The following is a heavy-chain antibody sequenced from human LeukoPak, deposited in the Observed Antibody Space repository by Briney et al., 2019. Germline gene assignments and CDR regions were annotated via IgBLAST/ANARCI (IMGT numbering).Heavy chain of an antibody. Sequence: GGSLRLSCAASGFTFSNYAMSWVRQAPGKGLEWVSVISGSGTIYYADSVKGRFTISRDNSKNTLYLQMSSLRAEDTAVYYCATDWSGYSSSWYGWRWPYWGQGTLVTVSS. CDR2: ISGSGTI. CDR1: GFTFSNYA. V-gene: IGHV3-23*01. J-gene: IGHJ4*02. CDR3: ATDWSGYSSSWYGWRWPY. D-gene: IGHD6-13*01.